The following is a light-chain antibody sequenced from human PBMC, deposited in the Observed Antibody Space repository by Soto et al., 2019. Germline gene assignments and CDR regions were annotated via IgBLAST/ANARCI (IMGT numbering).Light chain of an antibody. CDR3: QQFHHSPWT. CDR1: QSVSSN. CDR2: DAS. Sequence: EIVMTQSPATLSVSPGERATLSCRASQSVSSNLAWYQQKPGQPPSLLIYDASTRAPGIPARFSGRGSGTEFTLTISGLQSEDFAVYYCQQFHHSPWTFGQGTKVDI. V-gene: IGKV3-15*01. J-gene: IGKJ1*01.